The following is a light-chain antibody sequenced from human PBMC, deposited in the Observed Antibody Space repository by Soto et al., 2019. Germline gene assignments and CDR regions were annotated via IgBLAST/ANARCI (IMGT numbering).Light chain of an antibody. J-gene: IGKJ4*01. CDR3: QQYESSPLT. CDR1: QSVSSTY. V-gene: IGKV3-20*01. Sequence: EIVLTQSPDTLSLSPGERATLSCRPSQSVSSTYLAWYQQKPGQAPRLLIYRASTRATGIPDRFSGSGSGTDFTLTISRLELEDFAVYYCQQYESSPLTFGGGTKVEIK. CDR2: RAS.